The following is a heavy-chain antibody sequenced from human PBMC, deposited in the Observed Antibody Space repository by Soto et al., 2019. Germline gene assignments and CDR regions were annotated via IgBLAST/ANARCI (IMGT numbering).Heavy chain of an antibody. CDR1: GYTFTSYG. CDR3: ARLPPGDYVGPYHFDY. D-gene: IGHD4-17*01. V-gene: IGHV1-18*01. CDR2: ISAYNGNT. Sequence: QVQLVQSGAEVKKPGASVKVSCKASGYTFTSYGISWVRQAPGQGLEWMGWISAYNGNTNYAQKLQGRVTMTTDTSPSTAYMELRSLRSDDTAVYYCARLPPGDYVGPYHFDYWGQGTLVTVSS. J-gene: IGHJ4*02.